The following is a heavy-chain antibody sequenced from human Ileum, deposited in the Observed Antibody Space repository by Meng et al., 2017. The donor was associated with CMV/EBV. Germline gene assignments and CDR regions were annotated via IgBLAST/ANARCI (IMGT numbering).Heavy chain of an antibody. V-gene: IGHV4-39*02. J-gene: IGHJ5*02. Sequence: LKVSGPGLVKPSETLSLPCTVSGDSLSSNRHYWGWIRLPQGKGLEFIASMYYSGSTYYNPSLKSRTTISLDTSKNQFSLNLTSVTAADTAVYYCVRVVIAAGTDWFDPWGQGTLVTVSS. CDR2: MYYSGST. D-gene: IGHD6-13*01. CDR3: VRVVIAAGTDWFDP. CDR1: GDSLSSNRHY.